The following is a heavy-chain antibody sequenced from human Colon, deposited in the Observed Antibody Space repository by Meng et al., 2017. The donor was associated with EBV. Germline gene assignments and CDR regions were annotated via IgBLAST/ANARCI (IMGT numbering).Heavy chain of an antibody. V-gene: IGHV4-34*01. CDR1: GGSFRGYY. Sequence: QLQLQESGPGLVKPSXXLSLSCAVYGGSFRGYYWTWIRQPPGKGLEWVAEINYSGNTNYSPSLKSRVTISIDTSKNQFSLKLSSVTAADTAIYYCARRLAALDYGGQGTLVTVSS. J-gene: IGHJ4*02. D-gene: IGHD6-19*01. CDR2: INYSGNT. CDR3: ARRLAALDY.